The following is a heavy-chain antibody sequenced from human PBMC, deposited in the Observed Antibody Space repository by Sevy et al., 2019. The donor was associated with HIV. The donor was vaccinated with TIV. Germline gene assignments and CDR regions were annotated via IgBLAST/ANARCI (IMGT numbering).Heavy chain of an antibody. CDR2: IKSKTDGGTT. D-gene: IGHD1-1*01. CDR3: TTFSPEPEGY. V-gene: IGHV3-15*01. Sequence: GGSLRLSCAASGFTFSNAWMSWVRQAPGKGLEWVGRIKSKTDGGTTDYAAPVKGRLTISSDDSKNTLYLQMNSLKTEETAVDYCTTFSPEPEGYWGQGTLVTVSS. J-gene: IGHJ4*02. CDR1: GFTFSNAW.